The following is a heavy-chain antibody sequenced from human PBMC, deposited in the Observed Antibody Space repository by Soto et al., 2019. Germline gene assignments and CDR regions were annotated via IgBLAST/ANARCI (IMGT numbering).Heavy chain of an antibody. V-gene: IGHV4-30-2*01. D-gene: IGHD6-19*01. CDR3: ARGGTQWLVHDY. CDR2: IYHSGST. Sequence: SETLSLTCAVSGGSISSGGYSWSWIRQPPGKGLEWIGYIYHSGSTYYNPSLKSRVTISVDRSKNQFSLKLSSVTAADTAIYYCARGGTQWLVHDYWGRGTLVTVSS. CDR1: GGSISSGGYS. J-gene: IGHJ4*02.